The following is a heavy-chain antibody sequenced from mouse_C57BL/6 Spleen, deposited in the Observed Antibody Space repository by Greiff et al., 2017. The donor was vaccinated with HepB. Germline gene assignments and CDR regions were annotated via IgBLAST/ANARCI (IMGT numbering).Heavy chain of an antibody. V-gene: IGHV2-2*01. CDR3: ARNPPDGYYAMDY. CDR2: IWSGGST. Sequence: VKLEESGPGLVQPSQSLSITCTVSGFSLTSYGVHWVRQSPGKGLEWLGVIWSGGSTDYNAAFISRLSISKDNSKSQVFFKMNSLQADDTAIYYCARNPPDGYYAMDYWGQGTSVTVSS. D-gene: IGHD2-3*01. CDR1: GFSLTSYG. J-gene: IGHJ4*01.